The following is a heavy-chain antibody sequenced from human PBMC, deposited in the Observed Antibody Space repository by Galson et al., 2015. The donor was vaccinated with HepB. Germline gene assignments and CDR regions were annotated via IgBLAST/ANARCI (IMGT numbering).Heavy chain of an antibody. Sequence: VKVSCKVSGYTFTDYYMHWVQQAPGKGLEWMGLVDPEDGETIYAEKFQGRVTITADTSTDTAYMELSSLKSEDTAVYYCATDSKDSSSHRFDYWGQGTLVTVSS. D-gene: IGHD6-6*01. V-gene: IGHV1-69-2*01. CDR3: ATDSKDSSSHRFDY. CDR1: GYTFTDYY. CDR2: VDPEDGET. J-gene: IGHJ4*02.